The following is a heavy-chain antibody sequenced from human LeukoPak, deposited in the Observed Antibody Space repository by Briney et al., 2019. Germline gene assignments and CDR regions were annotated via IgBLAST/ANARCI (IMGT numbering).Heavy chain of an antibody. J-gene: IGHJ4*02. CDR1: GFTFSSYA. CDR3: ATIVATFGDRYFDY. CDR2: ISSSGSTI. V-gene: IGHV3-48*04. D-gene: IGHD5-12*01. Sequence: GGSLRLSCAASGFTFSSYAMSWVRQAPGKGLEWVSYISSSGSTIYYADSVKGRFTISRDNAKNSLYLQMNSLRAEDTAVYYCATIVATFGDRYFDYWGQGTLVTVSS.